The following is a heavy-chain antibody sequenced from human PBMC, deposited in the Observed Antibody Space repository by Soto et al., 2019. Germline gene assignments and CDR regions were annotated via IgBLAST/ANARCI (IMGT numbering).Heavy chain of an antibody. D-gene: IGHD3-10*01. Sequence: QVQLVQSGAEVKKPGASVKVSCKASGYVFSSSFVHWVRQAPGQGLEWMAMINPTVGSTSYAHNFQGRIAVTRDTSTATVYLDLSSLRSADTAIYYCARDLEFRDGNISHLDFWGQGTLVTVSS. CDR2: INPTVGST. CDR3: ARDLEFRDGNISHLDF. V-gene: IGHV1-46*01. J-gene: IGHJ4*02. CDR1: GYVFSSSF.